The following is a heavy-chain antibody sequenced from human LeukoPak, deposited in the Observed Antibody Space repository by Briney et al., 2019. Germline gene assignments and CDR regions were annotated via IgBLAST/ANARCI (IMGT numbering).Heavy chain of an antibody. V-gene: IGHV4-59*08. D-gene: IGHD4-23*01. Sequence: SETLSLTCTVSGGSVNSYYWTWIRQPPGKGLEWIGYIYNSGSPNHNPPLMSRFTMSVDTSKNQFSLKLTSVTAADTAVYYCAMGYGGGVGDFWGQGTLVTVSS. CDR2: IYNSGSP. CDR3: AMGYGGGVGDF. CDR1: GGSVNSYY. J-gene: IGHJ4*02.